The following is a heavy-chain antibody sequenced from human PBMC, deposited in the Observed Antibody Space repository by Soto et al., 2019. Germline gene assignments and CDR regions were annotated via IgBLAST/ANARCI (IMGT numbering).Heavy chain of an antibody. CDR1: GFTFSSYS. V-gene: IGHV3-21*01. CDR2: ISSSSSYI. Sequence: GSLRLSCAASGFTFSSYSMNWVRQAPGKGLEWVSSISSSSSYIYYADSVKGRFTISRDNAKNSLYLQMNSLRAEDTAVYYCARDQVGATPFRAFDIWGQGTMVTVSS. J-gene: IGHJ3*02. CDR3: ARDQVGATPFRAFDI. D-gene: IGHD1-26*01.